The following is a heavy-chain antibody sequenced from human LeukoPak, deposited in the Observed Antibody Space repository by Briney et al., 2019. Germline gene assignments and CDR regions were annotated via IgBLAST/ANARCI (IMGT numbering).Heavy chain of an antibody. CDR1: GFTFSSYA. V-gene: IGHV3-23*01. J-gene: IGHJ4*02. D-gene: IGHD6-13*01. CDR3: AGGMVAAAGPTGGGFDY. Sequence: GGSLRLSCAASGFTFSSYAMSWVRQAPGKGLEWVSAISGSGGSTYYADSVKGRFTISRDNSKNTLYLQMNSLRAVDTAVYYCAGGMVAAAGPTGGGFDYWGQGTLVTVSS. CDR2: ISGSGGST.